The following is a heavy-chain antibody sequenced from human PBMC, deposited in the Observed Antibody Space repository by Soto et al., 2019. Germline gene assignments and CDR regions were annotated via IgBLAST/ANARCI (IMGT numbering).Heavy chain of an antibody. V-gene: IGHV1-18*01. CDR2: ISCYNGKT. Sequence: QVQVVQSGYEVKETGASVRVSCKTSGYSFTAYGISWVRQAPGQGLEWMGWISCYNGKTKYAQKLQGRVTMTTDTSTRTAYMEVRSLRSDDTAIYYCARDAPPPELRFLEWHNYDYNGMDVWGQGTTVTVSS. CDR3: ARDAPPPELRFLEWHNYDYNGMDV. D-gene: IGHD3-3*01. J-gene: IGHJ6*02. CDR1: GYSFTAYG.